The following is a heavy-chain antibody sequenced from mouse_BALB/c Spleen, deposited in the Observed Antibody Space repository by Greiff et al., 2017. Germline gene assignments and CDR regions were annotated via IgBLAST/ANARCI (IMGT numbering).Heavy chain of an antibody. Sequence: VQLQQSGAELVKPGASVKLSCTASGFNIKDTYMHWVKQRPEQGLEWIGRIEPANGNTKYDPRLQGNATITADTSSNTACLQLSSLTSEDTAVYYCARTSFTTATAYWGQGTLVTVSA. J-gene: IGHJ3*01. CDR1: GFNIKDTY. CDR2: IEPANGNT. D-gene: IGHD1-2*01. CDR3: ARTSFTTATAY. V-gene: IGHV14-3*02.